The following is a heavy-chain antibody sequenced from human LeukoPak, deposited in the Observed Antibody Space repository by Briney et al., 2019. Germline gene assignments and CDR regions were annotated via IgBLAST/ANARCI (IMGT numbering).Heavy chain of an antibody. CDR1: GGSISSYY. D-gene: IGHD3-10*01. J-gene: IGHJ6*03. Sequence: SETLSLTCPVSGGSISSYYWSWIRQPPGNGLEWIGYIYYSGGTNYNPSLKSRVTISVDTSKNQFSLKLSSVTAADTAVYYCARGQTMVRGVIITPSYYYMDVWGKGTTVTVSS. V-gene: IGHV4-59*01. CDR3: ARGQTMVRGVIITPSYYYMDV. CDR2: IYYSGGT.